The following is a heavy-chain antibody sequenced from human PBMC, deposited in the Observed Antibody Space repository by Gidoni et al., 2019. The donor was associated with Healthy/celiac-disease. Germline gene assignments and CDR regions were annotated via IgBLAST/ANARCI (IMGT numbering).Heavy chain of an antibody. V-gene: IGHV3-30*18. CDR1: GFTFSSYG. Sequence: QVQLVESGGGVVQPGRSLRLSCAASGFTFSSYGMHWVRQAPGKGLEWVAVISYDGSNKYYADSVKGRFTISRDNSKNTLYLQMNSLRAEDTAVYYCAKEVRYSSSWRPFYYYGMDVWGQGTTVTVSS. J-gene: IGHJ6*02. D-gene: IGHD6-13*01. CDR3: AKEVRYSSSWRPFYYYGMDV. CDR2: ISYDGSNK.